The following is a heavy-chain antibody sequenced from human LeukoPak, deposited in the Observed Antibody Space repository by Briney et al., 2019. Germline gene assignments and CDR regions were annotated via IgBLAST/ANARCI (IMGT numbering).Heavy chain of an antibody. CDR2: INPSGGST. CDR1: GCTFTSYY. Sequence: ASVKVSCKASGCTFTSYYMHWVRQAPGQGLEWMGIINPSGGSTSYAQKFQGRVTMTRDMSTSTVYMELSSLRSEDTAVYYCARDWVEYSRSSGLWFDPWGQGTLVTVSS. CDR3: ARDWVEYSRSSGLWFDP. J-gene: IGHJ5*02. V-gene: IGHV1-46*01. D-gene: IGHD6-6*01.